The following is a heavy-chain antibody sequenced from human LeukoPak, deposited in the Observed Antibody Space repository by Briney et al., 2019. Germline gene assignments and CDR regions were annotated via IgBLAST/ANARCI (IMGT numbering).Heavy chain of an antibody. CDR2: IYSGGST. CDR1: GFTVSSNY. D-gene: IGHD1-26*01. CDR3: AKDRRVSGSYLDY. J-gene: IGHJ4*02. V-gene: IGHV3-53*05. Sequence: GGSLRLSCAASGFTVSSNYMSWVRQAPGKGLEWVSVIYSGGSTYYADSVKGRFTISRDNSKNTLYLQMNSLRAEDTAVYYCAKDRRVSGSYLDYWGQGTLVTVSS.